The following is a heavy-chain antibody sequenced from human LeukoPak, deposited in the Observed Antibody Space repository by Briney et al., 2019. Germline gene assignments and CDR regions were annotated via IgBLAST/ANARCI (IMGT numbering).Heavy chain of an antibody. J-gene: IGHJ6*02. CDR1: GFTFSDYY. D-gene: IGHD7-27*01. V-gene: IGHV3-11*04. Sequence: SGGSLKLSCAASGFTFSDYYMSWIRQAPGKGLEWVSYISSSGSTIYYADSVKGRFTISRDNAKNSLYLQMNSLRAEDTAVYYCARDQLTGEHYYYYGMDVWGQGTTVTVSS. CDR2: ISSSGSTI. CDR3: ARDQLTGEHYYYYGMDV.